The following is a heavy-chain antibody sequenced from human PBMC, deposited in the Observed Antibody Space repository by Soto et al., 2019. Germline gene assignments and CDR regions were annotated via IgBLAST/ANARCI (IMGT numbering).Heavy chain of an antibody. D-gene: IGHD4-17*01. CDR3: AREPTTVTNYYYYALDV. V-gene: IGHV4-61*01. Sequence: QVQLQESGPGLVKPSETLSLTCTVSGGSVSSGSYYWSWIRQPPGKGLECIGYISYSGSTNYNPSLKSRVTISLDTSKNPFSLKLSSVTAADTAVYYCAREPTTVTNYYYYALDVWGQGTTVTVSS. CDR1: GGSVSSGSYY. J-gene: IGHJ6*02. CDR2: ISYSGST.